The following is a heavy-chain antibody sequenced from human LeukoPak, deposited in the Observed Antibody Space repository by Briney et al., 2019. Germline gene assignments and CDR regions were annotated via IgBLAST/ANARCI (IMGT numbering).Heavy chain of an antibody. CDR2: IGWNSGSI. V-gene: IGHV3-9*01. D-gene: IGHD5-24*01. Sequence: GGSLRLSCAASGFTFDDYAMHWVRQAPGKGLEWVSTIGWNSGSIGYADSVKGRFTISRDNAKNSLYLQMNSLRAGDTAFYYCAKDGRWLQLEYYFDYWGQGTLVTVSS. CDR3: AKDGRWLQLEYYFDY. J-gene: IGHJ4*02. CDR1: GFTFDDYA.